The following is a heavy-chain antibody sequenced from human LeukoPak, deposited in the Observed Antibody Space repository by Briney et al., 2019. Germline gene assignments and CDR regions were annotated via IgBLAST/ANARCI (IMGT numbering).Heavy chain of an antibody. CDR1: EFTFSNYW. CDR2: ISSSGSTI. D-gene: IGHD3-16*02. CDR3: ARDRGYDYVWGSYRRYWYFDL. J-gene: IGHJ2*01. Sequence: GGSLRLSCAASEFTFSNYWMSWVRQAPGKGLEWVSYISSSGSTIYYADSVKGRFTISRDNAKNSLYLQMNSLRAEDTAVYYCARDRGYDYVWGSYRRYWYFDLWGRGTLVTVSS. V-gene: IGHV3-48*04.